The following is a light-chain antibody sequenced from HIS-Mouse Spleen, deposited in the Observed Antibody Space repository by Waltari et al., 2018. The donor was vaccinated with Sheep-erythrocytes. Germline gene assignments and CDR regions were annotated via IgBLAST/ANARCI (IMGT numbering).Light chain of an antibody. Sequence: DIQMTQSPSSLSASVGARVTLTCRASQSISSYLNWYQQKPGKAPKLLIYAASSLQSGVPSRFSGSGSGTDFTLTISSLQPEDFATYYCQQSYSTPPLTFGGGTKVEIK. V-gene: IGKV1-39*01. CDR1: QSISSY. J-gene: IGKJ4*01. CDR3: QQSYSTPPLT. CDR2: AAS.